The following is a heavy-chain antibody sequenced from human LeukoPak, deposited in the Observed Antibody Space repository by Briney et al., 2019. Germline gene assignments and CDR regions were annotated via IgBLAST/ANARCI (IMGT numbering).Heavy chain of an antibody. CDR1: GGSISSYY. D-gene: IGHD6-13*01. J-gene: IGHJ3*02. CDR2: IYYSGST. CDR3: ARFFSSSWYRVDAFDI. V-gene: IGHV4-59*01. Sequence: PSETLSLTCTVSGGSISSYYWSWIRQPPGKGLEWIGYIYYSGSTNYNPSLKSRVTISVDTSKNQFSLKLSSATAADTAVYYCARFFSSSWYRVDAFDIWGQGTMVTVSS.